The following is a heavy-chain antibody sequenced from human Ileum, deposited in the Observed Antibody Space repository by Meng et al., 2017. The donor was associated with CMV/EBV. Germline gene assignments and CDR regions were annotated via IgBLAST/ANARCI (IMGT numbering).Heavy chain of an antibody. J-gene: IGHJ2*01. Sequence: SISRSNWWSWVRQPPGKGLEWIGEIYHSGSTNYNPSLKSRVTISVDKSKNQFSLKLSSVTAADTAVYYCARRGCSSTSCYNWYFDLWGRGTLVTVSS. V-gene: IGHV4-4*02. CDR3: ARRGCSSTSCYNWYFDL. CDR2: IYHSGST. CDR1: SISRSNW. D-gene: IGHD2-2*02.